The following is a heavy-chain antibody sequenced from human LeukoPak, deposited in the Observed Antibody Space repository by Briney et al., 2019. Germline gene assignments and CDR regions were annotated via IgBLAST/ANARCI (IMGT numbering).Heavy chain of an antibody. V-gene: IGHV3-23*01. CDR2: IGGSGADT. D-gene: IGHD1-1*01. CDR3: GKDRQLDC. Sequence: GGSLRLSCAASGFTFSSYPMSWVRQAPGKGLEWVSGIGGSGADTYYADSVKGRFTISRDNSKNTLFLQMDSLRAEDTAVYYCGKDRQLDCRGQGTLVTVSS. CDR1: GFTFSSYP. J-gene: IGHJ4*02.